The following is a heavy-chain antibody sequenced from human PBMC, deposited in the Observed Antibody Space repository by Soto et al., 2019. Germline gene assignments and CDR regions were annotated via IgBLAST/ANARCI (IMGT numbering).Heavy chain of an antibody. D-gene: IGHD6-13*01. Sequence: KFQGRVTITRDTSASTAYMELSSLRSEDTAVYYCARAGSSWYAAGFDPWGQGTLVTVSS. CDR3: ARAGSSWYAAGFDP. J-gene: IGHJ5*02. V-gene: IGHV1-3*01.